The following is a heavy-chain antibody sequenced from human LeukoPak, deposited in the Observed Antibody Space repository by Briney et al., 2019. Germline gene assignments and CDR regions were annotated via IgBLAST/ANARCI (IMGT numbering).Heavy chain of an antibody. D-gene: IGHD7-27*01. J-gene: IGHJ6*03. V-gene: IGHV3-48*01. CDR3: AKTGYPKYYYYYMDV. Sequence: PGGSLRLSCAASGFTFSSYSMNWVRQAPGKGLEWVSYISSSSSTIYYADSVKGRFTISRDNAKNSLYLQMNSLRAEDMALYYCAKTGYPKYYYYYMDVWGKGTTVTVSS. CDR1: GFTFSSYS. CDR2: ISSSSSTI.